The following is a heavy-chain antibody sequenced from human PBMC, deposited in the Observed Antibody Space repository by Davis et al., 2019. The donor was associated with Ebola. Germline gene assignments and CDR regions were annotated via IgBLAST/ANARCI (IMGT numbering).Heavy chain of an antibody. D-gene: IGHD6-19*01. CDR1: GGSISSGGYY. CDR3: ARRLAVAGWFDP. J-gene: IGHJ5*02. Sequence: PSETLSLTCTVSGGSISSGGYYWSWIRQHPGKGLEWIGYIYYSGSTYYNPSLKSRVTISVDTSKNQFSLKLSSVTAADTAVYYCARRLAVAGWFDPWGQGTLVTVSS. V-gene: IGHV4-31*03. CDR2: IYYSGST.